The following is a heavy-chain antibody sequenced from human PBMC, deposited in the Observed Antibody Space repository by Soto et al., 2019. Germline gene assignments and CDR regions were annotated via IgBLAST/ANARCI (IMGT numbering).Heavy chain of an antibody. CDR2: ISSSSSYI. CDR1: GFTFSSYS. J-gene: IGHJ4*02. V-gene: IGHV3-21*01. Sequence: VQLVESGGGLVKPGGSLRLSCAASGFTFSSYSMNWVRQAPGKGLEWVSSISSSSSYIYYADSVKGRFTISRDNAKNSLYLQMNSLRAEDTAVYYCARDVISGPYFDYWGQGTLVTVSS. D-gene: IGHD2-15*01. CDR3: ARDVISGPYFDY.